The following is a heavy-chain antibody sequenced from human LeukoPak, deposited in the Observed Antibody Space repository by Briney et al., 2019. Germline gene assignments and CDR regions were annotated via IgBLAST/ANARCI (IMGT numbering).Heavy chain of an antibody. CDR3: ATVVCSGGSCSPGSDP. CDR2: FDPEDGET. D-gene: IGHD2-15*01. CDR1: GYTLTELS. V-gene: IGHV1-24*01. J-gene: IGHJ5*02. Sequence: ASVKVSCKVSGYTLTELSMHWVRQAPGKGLEWMGGFDPEDGETIYAQKFQGRVTMTEDTSTDTAYMELSSLRSEDTAVYYCATVVCSGGSCSPGSDPWGQGTLVTVSS.